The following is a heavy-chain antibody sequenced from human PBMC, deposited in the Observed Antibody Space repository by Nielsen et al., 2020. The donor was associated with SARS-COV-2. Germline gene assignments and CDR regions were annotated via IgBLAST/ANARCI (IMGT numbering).Heavy chain of an antibody. V-gene: IGHV3-53*01. Sequence: GESLKISCAASGFTVSGNYMNWVRQAPGKGLEWVSVIYSGGSTYYADSVKGRFTISRDNSKNTLYLQMNSLRAEDTAVYYCARDGDPDIVVVVAAYFDYWGQGTLVTVSS. CDR1: GFTVSGNY. J-gene: IGHJ4*02. CDR2: IYSGGST. D-gene: IGHD2-15*01. CDR3: ARDGDPDIVVVVAAYFDY.